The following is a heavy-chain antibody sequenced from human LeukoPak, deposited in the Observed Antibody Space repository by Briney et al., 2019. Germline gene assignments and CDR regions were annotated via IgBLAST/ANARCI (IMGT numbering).Heavy chain of an antibody. CDR3: AKDGSSWYIDP. J-gene: IGHJ5*02. Sequence: GGSLRLSCAASGFTFSSYGMHWVRQAPGKGLEWVAVISYDGSNKYYADSVKGRFTISRDNSKNTMSLQMNSLRAEDTAVYYCAKDGSSWYIDPWGQGTLVTVSS. D-gene: IGHD6-13*01. CDR2: ISYDGSNK. V-gene: IGHV3-30*18. CDR1: GFTFSSYG.